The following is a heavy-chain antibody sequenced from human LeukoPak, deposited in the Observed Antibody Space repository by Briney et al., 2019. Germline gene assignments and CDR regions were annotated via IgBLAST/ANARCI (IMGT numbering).Heavy chain of an antibody. CDR3: AKVGCYQRRIYYYYYGMDI. CDR1: GFTFSSYA. Sequence: GGSLRLSCAASGFTFSSYAMSWVRQAPGKGLEWVSGISESGGSTYYADSVKGRFTISRDNSKNTLYLQMNSLRAEDTAVYHCAKVGCYQRRIYYYYYGMDIWAKGPRSPSP. CDR2: ISESGGST. D-gene: IGHD2-2*01. J-gene: IGHJ6*02. V-gene: IGHV3-23*01.